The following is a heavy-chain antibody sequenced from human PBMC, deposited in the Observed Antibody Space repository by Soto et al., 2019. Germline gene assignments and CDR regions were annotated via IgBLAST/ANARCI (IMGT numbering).Heavy chain of an antibody. CDR3: ATARGTHAGAGRGGGGYFDY. Sequence: EVQLLESGGGLVQPGGSLRLSCGASGVAFSTYAMTWVRQSPGKGLEWASTISGSGGSTYYADSVKGRFTISRDNSKNPLYLQMNSLGAEDTAVYYCATARGTHAGAGRGGGGYFDYWGQGTLVTVSS. CDR1: GVAFSTYA. CDR2: ISGSGGST. D-gene: IGHD6-13*01. V-gene: IGHV3-23*01. J-gene: IGHJ4*02.